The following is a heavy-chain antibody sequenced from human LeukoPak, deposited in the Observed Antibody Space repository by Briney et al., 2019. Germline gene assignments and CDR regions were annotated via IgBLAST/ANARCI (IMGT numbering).Heavy chain of an antibody. D-gene: IGHD3-10*01. J-gene: IGHJ4*02. CDR2: IYYTGST. CDR3: ARHDGKYYYAARNYYQRNYSDY. Sequence: SETLSLTCTVSGGSISNYFWSWIRQPPGKGLEWIGYIYYTGSTNYNPSLKSRVTISVDTSKNQFSLKLSSVTAADTAVYYCARHDGKYYYAARNYYQRNYSDYWGQGTLVTVSS. CDR1: GGSISNYF. V-gene: IGHV4-59*08.